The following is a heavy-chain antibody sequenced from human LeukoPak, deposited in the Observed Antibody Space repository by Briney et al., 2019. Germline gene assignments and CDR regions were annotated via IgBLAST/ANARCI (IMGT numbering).Heavy chain of an antibody. D-gene: IGHD6-19*01. CDR1: GGTFSSYA. J-gene: IGHJ4*02. CDR3: ARAEQWLPTDY. Sequence: ASVKVSCKASGGTFSSYAIIWVRQAPGQGLEWMGWISAYNGNTNYAQKLQGRVTMTTDTSTSTAYMELRSLRSDDTAVYYCARAEQWLPTDYWGQGTLVTVSS. CDR2: ISAYNGNT. V-gene: IGHV1-18*01.